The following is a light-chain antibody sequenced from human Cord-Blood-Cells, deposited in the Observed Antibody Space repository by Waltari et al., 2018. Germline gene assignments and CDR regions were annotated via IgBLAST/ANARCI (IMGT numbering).Light chain of an antibody. CDR1: CSTTGRKP. J-gene: IGLJ3*02. V-gene: IGLV1-44*01. CDR2: SNN. CDR3: AAWDDSLNGWV. Sequence: QSVLPPPPSPSGPPGQRVTSSCSESCSTTGRKPVTWYQQLPGTAPKLLIYSNNQRPSGLPDRFSVSKSGTSASLAISGLQSEDEADYYCAAWDDSLNGWVFGGGTKLTVL.